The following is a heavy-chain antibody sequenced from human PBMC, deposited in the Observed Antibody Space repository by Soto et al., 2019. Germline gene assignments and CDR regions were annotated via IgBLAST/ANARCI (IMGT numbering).Heavy chain of an antibody. CDR2: IYSNGNT. CDR1: GDSINNYY. D-gene: IGHD5-12*01. Sequence: SETLSLTCSVSGDSINNYYWSWMRLPAGKGLEWIGRIYSNGNTYYNPSLKSRVSMSVDTSKNQFSLILTTVTAADTAVYYCARGGAVATTAHFDHWGQGTLVTVSS. V-gene: IGHV4-4*07. CDR3: ARGGAVATTAHFDH. J-gene: IGHJ4*02.